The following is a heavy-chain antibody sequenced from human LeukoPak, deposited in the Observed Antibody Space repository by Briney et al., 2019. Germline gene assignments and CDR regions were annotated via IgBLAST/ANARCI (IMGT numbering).Heavy chain of an antibody. CDR2: IYYSGST. CDR3: ASWGPIAGFDP. V-gene: IGHV4-59*01. Sequence: PSETLSLTCTVSGGSISSYYWSWIRQPPGKGLEWIGYIYYSGSTNYNPSLKSRVTISVDTSKNQFSLKLSSVTAADTAVYYCASWGPIAGFDPWGQGTLVTVSS. D-gene: IGHD6-13*01. J-gene: IGHJ5*02. CDR1: GGSISSYY.